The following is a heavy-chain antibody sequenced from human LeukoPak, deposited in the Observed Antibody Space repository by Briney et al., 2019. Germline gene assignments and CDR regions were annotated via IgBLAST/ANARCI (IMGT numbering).Heavy chain of an antibody. CDR3: AKDFPGGSYEDDVFDI. D-gene: IGHD1-26*01. V-gene: IGHV3-30*18. CDR1: GFTFSSHG. J-gene: IGHJ3*02. CDR2: ISYDGSNK. Sequence: PGGSLRLSCAASGFTFSSHGMHWVRQAPGKGLEWVAVISYDGSNKYYADSVRGRFTISRDNSKNTLYLQMNSLRAEDTAVYYCAKDFPGGSYEDDVFDIWGQGTMVTVSS.